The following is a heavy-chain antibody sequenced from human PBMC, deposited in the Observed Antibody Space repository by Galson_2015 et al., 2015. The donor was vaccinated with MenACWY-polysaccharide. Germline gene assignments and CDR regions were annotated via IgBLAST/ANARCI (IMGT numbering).Heavy chain of an antibody. Sequence: SLRLSCAASGFTFSNYGMHWARQAPGKGLEWVSGISGSDSSTYNADSVKGRFTISRDNSKNTLYLQMNSLRAEDTAVYYCAKTTGGSYRFDYWGQGTLVTVSS. CDR3: AKTTGGSYRFDY. CDR1: GFTFSNYG. V-gene: IGHV3-23*01. D-gene: IGHD1-26*01. CDR2: ISGSDSST. J-gene: IGHJ4*02.